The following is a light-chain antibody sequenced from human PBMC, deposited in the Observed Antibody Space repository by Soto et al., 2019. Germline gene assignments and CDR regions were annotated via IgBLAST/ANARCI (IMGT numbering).Light chain of an antibody. CDR3: QQYSTFPLT. Sequence: IQMTQSPSTLSASVGDRVTITCRASQSISNWLAWYQQKPGGAPKLLIYDASSLQSALPSRFSGRGSGTDFTLTITGLQPDDFATYYCQQYSTFPLTFGQGTRLEIK. CDR1: QSISNW. J-gene: IGKJ5*01. CDR2: DAS. V-gene: IGKV1-5*01.